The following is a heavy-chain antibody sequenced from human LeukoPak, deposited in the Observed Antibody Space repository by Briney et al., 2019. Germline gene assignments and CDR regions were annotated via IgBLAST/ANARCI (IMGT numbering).Heavy chain of an antibody. D-gene: IGHD3-10*01. CDR1: GYTFTDYY. CDR3: AREYSRPLETMVRGKQSRRGWFDP. CDR2: ISPNSGGT. V-gene: IGHV1-2*02. Sequence: GASVKVSCKASGYTFTDYYMHWVRQAPGQGLEWMGWISPNSGGTNFAQKFQGRVTMTRDTSISTVYMDLSRLTSDDTAVYYCAREYSRPLETMVRGKQSRRGWFDPWGQGTLVTVSS. J-gene: IGHJ5*02.